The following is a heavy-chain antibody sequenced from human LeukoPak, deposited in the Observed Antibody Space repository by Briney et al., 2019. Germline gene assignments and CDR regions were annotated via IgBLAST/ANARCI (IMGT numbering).Heavy chain of an antibody. D-gene: IGHD6-19*01. CDR1: GFTFNSYA. CDR3: AKDAPGAGGFDY. V-gene: IGHV3-23*01. Sequence: GGSLRLSCAASGFTFNSYAMSWVRQAPGRGLEWVSTIGANEITNYGDSMKGRFTISRDNSKSTLYLQMNSLRAEDTAVYYCAKDAPGAGGFDYWGQGTLVTVSS. J-gene: IGHJ4*02. CDR2: IGANEIT.